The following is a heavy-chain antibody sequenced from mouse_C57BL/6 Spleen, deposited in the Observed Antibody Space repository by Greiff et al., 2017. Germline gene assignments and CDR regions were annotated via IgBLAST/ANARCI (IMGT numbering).Heavy chain of an antibody. CDR3: ARSNYGSRYGWEFDV. CDR2: IDPSDSET. CDR1: GYTFTSYW. J-gene: IGHJ1*03. V-gene: IGHV1-52*01. Sequence: VQLQQPGAELVRPGSSVKLSCKASGYTFTSYWMHWVKQRPIQGLEWIGNIDPSDSETNYNQKFKDKATLTVDKSSSTAYMQLSSLTSEDSAVYYCARSNYGSRYGWEFDVWGTGTTVTVSS. D-gene: IGHD1-1*01.